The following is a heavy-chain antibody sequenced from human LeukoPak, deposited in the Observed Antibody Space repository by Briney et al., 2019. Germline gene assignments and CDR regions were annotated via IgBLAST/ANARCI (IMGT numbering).Heavy chain of an antibody. CDR1: GYTFSTYA. CDR3: ARQLSSEHPDFDY. V-gene: IGHV1-18*01. Sequence: ASVKVFCKASGYTFSTYAITWVRQAPGQGLEWMGWISAHNSNTNYAQNFQGRVTMTTDTSTSTVYMELRSLRSDDTAVYYCARQLSSEHPDFDYWGQGTLVTVSP. J-gene: IGHJ4*02. CDR2: ISAHNSNT. D-gene: IGHD6-6*01.